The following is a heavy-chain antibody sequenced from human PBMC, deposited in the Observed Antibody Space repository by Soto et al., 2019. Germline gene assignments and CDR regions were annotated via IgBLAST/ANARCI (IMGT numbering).Heavy chain of an antibody. J-gene: IGHJ4*02. V-gene: IGHV3-23*01. CDR3: AKARGDSWTTYFVDY. CDR1: GFTFSSYS. D-gene: IGHD4-4*01. Sequence: EVQLLESGGGSVQPGGSLILSCAASGFTFSSYSLSWLRQAPGKGLEWVSGIRGSGQTTHYRDSVKGRFTISSDNFRNTLYLQVNSLRADDTAVYFGAKARGDSWTTYFVDYWGQGALVTVSS. CDR2: IRGSGQTT.